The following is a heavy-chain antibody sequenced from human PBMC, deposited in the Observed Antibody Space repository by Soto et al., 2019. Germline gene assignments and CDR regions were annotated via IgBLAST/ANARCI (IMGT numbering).Heavy chain of an antibody. D-gene: IGHD6-6*01. CDR1: GCSISSYY. J-gene: IGHJ6*02. V-gene: IGHV4-59*01. CDR3: ACSSSDDYYYYYYGMDV. CDR2: IYYSGST. Sequence: XETLSLTCTVAGCSISSYYWSWIRQPPGKGLEWIGYIYYSGSTNYNPSLKSRVTISVDTSKNQFSLKLSSVTAADTAVYYCACSSSDDYYYYYYGMDVWGQGTTVTVSS.